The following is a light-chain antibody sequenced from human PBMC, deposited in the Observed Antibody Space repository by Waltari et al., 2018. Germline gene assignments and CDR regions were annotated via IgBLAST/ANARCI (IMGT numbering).Light chain of an antibody. CDR2: GAS. Sequence: EIVLTQSPGTLYLSPGDRATLSCRASRSVTGNYLAWYQQKPGQAPRLLIYGASNRAAGIPDRFSGSGSRTDFTLIISRLEPEDFAVYYCQHYDNSPLTFGQGTKVEIK. CDR1: RSVTGNY. J-gene: IGKJ1*01. V-gene: IGKV3-20*01. CDR3: QHYDNSPLT.